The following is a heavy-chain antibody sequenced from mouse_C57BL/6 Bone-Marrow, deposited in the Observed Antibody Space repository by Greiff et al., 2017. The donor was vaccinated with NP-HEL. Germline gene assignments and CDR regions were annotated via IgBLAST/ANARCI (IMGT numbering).Heavy chain of an antibody. D-gene: IGHD3-2*01. CDR3: ASPRQRKPGFAY. CDR1: GYTFTSYW. Sequence: VQLQQPGAELVKPGASVKLSCKASGYTFTSYWMHWVKQRPGQGLEWIGMIHPNSGSTNYNEKFKSKATLTVDKSSSTAYMQLSSLTSEDSAVYYWASPRQRKPGFAYWGQGTLVTVSA. CDR2: IHPNSGST. J-gene: IGHJ3*01. V-gene: IGHV1-64*01.